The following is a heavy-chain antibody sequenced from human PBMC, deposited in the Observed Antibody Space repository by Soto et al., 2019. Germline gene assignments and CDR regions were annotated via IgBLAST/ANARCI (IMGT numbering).Heavy chain of an antibody. D-gene: IGHD1-26*01. CDR3: ARVAGATLADY. Sequence: EVQLVESGGGLVQPGGSQRLSCAASGFTFSSYAMNWVRQAPGKGLEWVSYISRSSSTIYYADSVKGRFTISRDNAKNSLYLQRNSLRDEDTAVYYWARVAGATLADYWGQGTLVTVSS. CDR2: ISRSSSTI. J-gene: IGHJ4*02. V-gene: IGHV3-48*02. CDR1: GFTFSSYA.